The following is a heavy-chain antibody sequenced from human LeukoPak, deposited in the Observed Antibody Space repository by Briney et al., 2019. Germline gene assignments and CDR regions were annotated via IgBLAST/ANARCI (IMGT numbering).Heavy chain of an antibody. CDR1: GGSISSGGYY. D-gene: IGHD6-13*01. CDR2: IYYNGST. CDR3: ARVREIAAASFDY. V-gene: IGHV4-31*03. J-gene: IGHJ4*02. Sequence: SETLSLTFTVSGGSISSGGYYWSWIRQHPGKGLEWIGYIYYNGSTYYNPSLKSRVTISVDTSKNQFSLKLSSVTAADTAVYYCARVREIAAASFDYWGQGTLVTVSS.